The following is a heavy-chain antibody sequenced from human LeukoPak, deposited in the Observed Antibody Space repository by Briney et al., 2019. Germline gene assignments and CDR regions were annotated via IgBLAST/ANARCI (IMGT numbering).Heavy chain of an antibody. CDR3: ARVGAVTGTSH. J-gene: IGHJ4*02. CDR2: ISGRSSAI. CDR1: GFTFSNYS. D-gene: IGHD6-19*01. Sequence: GGSLRLSCTASGFTFSNYSMNWVRQAPGKGLEWVSYISGRSSAIFYADSVKGRFTISRDNAKNSLYLRMNSLRAEDTAVYYCARVGAVTGTSHWGQGTLVTVSS. V-gene: IGHV3-48*04.